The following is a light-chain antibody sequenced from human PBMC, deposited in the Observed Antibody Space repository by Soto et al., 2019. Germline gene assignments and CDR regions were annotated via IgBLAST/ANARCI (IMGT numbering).Light chain of an antibody. CDR1: QGISSY. V-gene: IGKV1-8*01. Sequence: AIRMTQSPSSLSASTGDIVTITCRASQGISSYLAWYQQKPGKAPKLLIYAASTLQSGVPSRFSGSGSGTDLTLTISCLQSEDFATYYCQQYYTYPRTFGQGTKVDIK. CDR3: QQYYTYPRT. CDR2: AAS. J-gene: IGKJ1*01.